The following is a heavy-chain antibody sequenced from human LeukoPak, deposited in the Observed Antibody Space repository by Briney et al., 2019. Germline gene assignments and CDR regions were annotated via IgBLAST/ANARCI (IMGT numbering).Heavy chain of an antibody. D-gene: IGHD3-22*01. V-gene: IGHV4-4*09. CDR1: GDSISGYY. CDR2: IHSSGTT. Sequence: SETLSLTCTVSGDSISGYYWSWIRQTPGRGLEWVASIHSSGTTKNNPSLKSRVTMSVDTSKNQFSLRLTSVTAADTAVYFWARGYFDTSGSSNPFDFGGQGALVTVST. CDR3: ARGYFDTSGSSNPFDF. J-gene: IGHJ4*02.